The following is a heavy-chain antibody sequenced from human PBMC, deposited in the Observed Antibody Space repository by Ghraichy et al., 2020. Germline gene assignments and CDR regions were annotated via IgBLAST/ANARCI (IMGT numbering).Heavy chain of an antibody. CDR2: IYSGGST. D-gene: IGHD1-14*01. CDR3: ARGSYNSPDY. Sequence: GGSLRLSCAASGFTVVSAYMTWVRQAPGKGLEWVSIIYSGGSTYYPDSVKGRFTISRDNSKNMLYLQMNSLRAEDTAVYYCARGSYNSPDYWGQGTLVTVSS. V-gene: IGHV3-66*01. CDR1: GFTVVSAY. J-gene: IGHJ4*02.